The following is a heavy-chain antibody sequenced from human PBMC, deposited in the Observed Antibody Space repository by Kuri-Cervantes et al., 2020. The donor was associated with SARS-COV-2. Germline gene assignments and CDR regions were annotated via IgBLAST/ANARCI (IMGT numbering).Heavy chain of an antibody. CDR1: GYSISSGYY. CDR3: ARNLVWFGELLYPPAGAFDI. CDR2: INHSGST. J-gene: IGHJ3*02. V-gene: IGHV4-38-2*01. D-gene: IGHD3-10*01. Sequence: SETLSLTCAVSGYSISSGYYWSWIRQPPGKGLEWIGEINHSGSTNYNPSLKSRVTISVDTSKNQFSLKLSSVTAADTAVYYCARNLVWFGELLYPPAGAFDIWGQGTMVTVSS.